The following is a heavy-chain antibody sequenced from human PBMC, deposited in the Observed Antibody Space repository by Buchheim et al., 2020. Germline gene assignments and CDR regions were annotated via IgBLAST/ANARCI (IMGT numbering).Heavy chain of an antibody. V-gene: IGHV4-34*01. CDR3: ARGVSPAYYGSGSYYDY. CDR2: INHSGST. J-gene: IGHJ4*02. D-gene: IGHD3-10*01. CDR1: GGSFSGYY. Sequence: QVQLQQWGAGLLKPSETLSLTCAVYGGSFSGYYWSWIRQPPGKGLEWIGEINHSGSTNYNPSLKSRVTISVDTSKNQFSLQLSSVTAADTAVYYCARGVSPAYYGSGSYYDYWGQGTL.